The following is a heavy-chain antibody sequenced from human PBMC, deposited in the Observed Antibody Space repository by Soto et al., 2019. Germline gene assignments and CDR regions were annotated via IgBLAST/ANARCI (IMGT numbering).Heavy chain of an antibody. CDR3: ARYLNWDSSSWVYY. D-gene: IGHD6-13*01. CDR2: ISAYNGNT. Sequence: QVQLVQSGAEVKKPGASVKVSCKASGYTFTSYGISWVRQAPGQGPEWMGWISAYNGNTNYAQKLQGRVTITTDTSTRTAYMELRSMRSYDTAVYYCARYLNWDSSSWVYYWGQVPLVTLSS. J-gene: IGHJ4*02. CDR1: GYTFTSYG. V-gene: IGHV1-18*01.